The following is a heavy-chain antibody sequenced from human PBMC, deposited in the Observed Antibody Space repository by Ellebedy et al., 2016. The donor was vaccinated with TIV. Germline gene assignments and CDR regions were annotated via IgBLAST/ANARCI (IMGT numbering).Heavy chain of an antibody. V-gene: IGHV3-7*01. Sequence: PGGSPRLSCAASGFTFSSYWMSRVRQAPGKGLEWVANIKEDGSEKYYVDSVKGRFTISRDHAKNSLYLQMNSLRAEDTAVYYCVRVPWGSGAVNWFDPWGQGTLVTVSS. CDR1: GFTFSSYW. CDR2: IKEDGSEK. CDR3: VRVPWGSGAVNWFDP. J-gene: IGHJ5*02. D-gene: IGHD3-10*01.